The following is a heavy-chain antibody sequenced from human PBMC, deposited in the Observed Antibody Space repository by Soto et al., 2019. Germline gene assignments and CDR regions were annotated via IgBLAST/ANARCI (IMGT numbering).Heavy chain of an antibody. V-gene: IGHV3-23*01. Sequence: GGSLRLSCAASGFIFENFGMSWVRQSPGKGLEWISSISGSGFKKYYADSVKGRFTISRDNSKSTVYLELDNLSAEDTAVYHCAKNQGVELVPLATVDWFDPWGQGSVVTVSS. CDR3: AKNQGVELVPLATVDWFDP. CDR1: GFIFENFG. J-gene: IGHJ5*02. D-gene: IGHD1-26*01. CDR2: ISGSGFKK.